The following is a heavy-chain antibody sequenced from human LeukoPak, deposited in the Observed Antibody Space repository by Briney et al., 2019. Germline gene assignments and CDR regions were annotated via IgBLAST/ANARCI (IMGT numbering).Heavy chain of an antibody. CDR1: GGPISTYY. CDR3: ARTDSSFTYFDY. Sequence: SGTLSLTCTVSGGPISTYYWSWFRQFPGKGLEWIGYFGDSGSTDYNPALKSRVTISVDTSRKQFTLNLTSVTAADTAVYYCARTDSSFTYFDYWGQGTLVTVSS. J-gene: IGHJ4*02. CDR2: FGDSGST. V-gene: IGHV4-59*08. D-gene: IGHD3-22*01.